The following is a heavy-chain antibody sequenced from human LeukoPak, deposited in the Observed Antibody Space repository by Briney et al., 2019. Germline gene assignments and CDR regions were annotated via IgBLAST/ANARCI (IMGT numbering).Heavy chain of an antibody. CDR3: AELGITMIGGV. V-gene: IGHV3-48*03. CDR1: GFTFSSYE. CDR2: ISSSGSTI. J-gene: IGHJ6*04. D-gene: IGHD3-10*02. Sequence: GGSLRLSCAASGFTFSSYEMNWVRQAPGKGLEWVSYISSSGSTIYYADSVKGRFTISRDNAKNSLYLQMHSLRAEDTAVYYCAELGITMIGGVWGEGTTVTISP.